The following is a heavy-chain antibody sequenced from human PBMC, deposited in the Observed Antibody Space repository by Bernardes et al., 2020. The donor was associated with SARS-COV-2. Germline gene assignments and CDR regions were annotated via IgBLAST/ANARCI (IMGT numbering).Heavy chain of an antibody. D-gene: IGHD2-2*01. CDR2: INHSGST. CDR1: GGSFSAYY. CDR3: ARDSSSSAAGRFVY. J-gene: IGHJ4*02. Sequence: SETLSLTCAVYGGSFSAYYWSWIRQPPGKGLEWIGEINHSGSTNYNPSLKSRVTISVVTSKNQFSLKLSSVTAADTAVYYCARDSSSSAAGRFVYWGQGTLVTVSS. V-gene: IGHV4-34*01.